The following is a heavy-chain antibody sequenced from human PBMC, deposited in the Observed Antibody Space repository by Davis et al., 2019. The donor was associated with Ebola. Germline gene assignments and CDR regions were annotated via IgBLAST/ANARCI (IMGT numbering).Heavy chain of an antibody. CDR1: GGSISSGGYY. V-gene: IGHV4-61*08. CDR3: ARSKITIFGGLNWFDP. J-gene: IGHJ5*02. CDR2: ISYSGST. D-gene: IGHD3-3*01. Sequence: SETLSLTCTVSGGSISSGGYYWSWIRQPPGKGLEWIGYISYSGSTDYNPSLKSRVTISVDTSKNQFSLNLSSVTAADTAVYYCARSKITIFGGLNWFDPWGQGTLVTVSS.